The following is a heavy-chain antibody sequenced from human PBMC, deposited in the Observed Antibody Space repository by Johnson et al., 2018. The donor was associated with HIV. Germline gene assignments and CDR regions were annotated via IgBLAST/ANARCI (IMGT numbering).Heavy chain of an antibody. CDR3: ARDSSNSFRFEMYAFDI. V-gene: IGHV3-33*01. Sequence: VQLVESGGGVVQPGRSLRLSCAASVFTFNNYGMHWVRQAPGKGLEWVGVIWYDGSKGYYGDSVKGRFTISRDNSKNTLYLQMNSLRPEDTAVYYCARDSSNSFRFEMYAFDIWGQGTMVTVSS. CDR2: IWYDGSKG. CDR1: VFTFNNYG. D-gene: IGHD6-6*01. J-gene: IGHJ3*02.